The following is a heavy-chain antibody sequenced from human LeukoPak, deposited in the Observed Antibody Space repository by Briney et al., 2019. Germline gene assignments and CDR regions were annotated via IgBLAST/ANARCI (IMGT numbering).Heavy chain of an antibody. D-gene: IGHD3-22*01. V-gene: IGHV1-2*02. CDR3: AGGGTYYYDSSGYGPPYNDAFDI. CDR1: GYTFTGYY. CDR2: INPNSGGT. J-gene: IGHJ3*02. Sequence: ASVKVSCKASGYTFTGYYMHWVRQAPGQGLEWMGWINPNSGGTNYAQKFQGRVTMTRGTSISTAYMELSRLRSDDTAVYYCAGGGTYYYDSSGYGPPYNDAFDIWGQGTMVTVSS.